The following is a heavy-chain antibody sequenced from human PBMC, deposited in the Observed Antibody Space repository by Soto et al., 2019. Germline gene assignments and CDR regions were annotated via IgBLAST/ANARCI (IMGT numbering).Heavy chain of an antibody. CDR1: DYFISSDNY. J-gene: IGHJ3*01. CDR3: ARARWSGPIDV. D-gene: IGHD2-15*01. V-gene: IGHV4-38-2*01. CDR2: IFHGGNT. Sequence: PSETLSLTCAVSDYFISSDNYWDWIRKPPGKGLEWIGRIFHGGNTYYNPSLKSRVTISVDMSKNQFSLKLNSVTAADTAVYYFARARWSGPIDVWGQGTVVTVS.